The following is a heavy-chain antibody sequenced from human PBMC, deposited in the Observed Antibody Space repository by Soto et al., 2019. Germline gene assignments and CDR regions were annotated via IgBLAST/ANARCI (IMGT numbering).Heavy chain of an antibody. Sequence: EVQLLESGGGLEQPGGSLRLSCAASGFTFSSYAMSWVRQAPGKGLEWVSGIRGSGGSGSTTYYADSVKGRFAISRDNSKNTLYLQMNSLRAEDTAVYYCERDRGVYSSGGSPGYWGQGTLVTVSS. J-gene: IGHJ4*02. D-gene: IGHD6-19*01. CDR2: IRGSGGSGSTT. CDR3: ERDRGVYSSGGSPGY. V-gene: IGHV3-23*01. CDR1: GFTFSSYA.